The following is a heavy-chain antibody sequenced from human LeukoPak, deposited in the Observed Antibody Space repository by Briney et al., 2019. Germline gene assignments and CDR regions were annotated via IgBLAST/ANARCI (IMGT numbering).Heavy chain of an antibody. CDR2: ISSSTSTI. Sequence: GGSLRLSCAASGFTFSSYSMNWVRQAPGKVLEWVSYISSSTSTIYYVDSVKGRFTISRDNAKNSLYLQMNSLRAEDTAVYYCARSSVTTDFDYWGQGTLVTVSS. V-gene: IGHV3-48*01. J-gene: IGHJ4*02. CDR3: ARSSVTTDFDY. CDR1: GFTFSSYS. D-gene: IGHD4-17*01.